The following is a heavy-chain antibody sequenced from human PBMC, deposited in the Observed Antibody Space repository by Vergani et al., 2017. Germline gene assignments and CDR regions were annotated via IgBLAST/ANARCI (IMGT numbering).Heavy chain of an antibody. CDR2: INHSGST. V-gene: IGHV4-39*07. CDR3: ARAGKLGSYPAWRAFDI. Sequence: QLQLQESGPGLVKPSETLSLTCTVSGGSISSSSYYWGWIRQPPGKGLEWIGEINHSGSTNYNPSLKSRVTISVDTSKNQFALKLSSVTAADTAVYYCARAGKLGSYPAWRAFDIWGQGTMVTVSS. D-gene: IGHD3-10*01. CDR1: GGSISSSSYY. J-gene: IGHJ3*02.